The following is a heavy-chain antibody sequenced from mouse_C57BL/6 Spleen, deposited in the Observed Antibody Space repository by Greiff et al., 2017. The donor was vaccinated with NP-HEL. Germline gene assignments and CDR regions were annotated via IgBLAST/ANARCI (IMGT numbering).Heavy chain of an antibody. J-gene: IGHJ4*01. D-gene: IGHD4-1*01. V-gene: IGHV14-4*01. CDR3: TLGTPYYYAMDY. Sequence: VHVKQSGAELVRPGASVKLSCTASGFNIKDDYMHWVKQRPEQGLEWIGWIDPENGDTEYASKFQGKATITADTSSNTAYLQLSSLTSEDTAVYYCTLGTPYYYAMDYWGQGTSVTVSS. CDR1: GFNIKDDY. CDR2: IDPENGDT.